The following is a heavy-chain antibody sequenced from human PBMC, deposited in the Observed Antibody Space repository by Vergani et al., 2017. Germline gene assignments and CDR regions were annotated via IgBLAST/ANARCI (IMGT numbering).Heavy chain of an antibody. Sequence: EVQLVESGGGLVKPGGSLRLSCAASGFTFSSYSMNWVRQAPGNGLEWVSSISSSSSYIYYADSVKGRFTISRDNAKNSLYLQMNSLRAEDTAVYYCAIEVGATAQWGQGTQVIVSS. CDR1: GFTFSSYS. CDR3: AIEVGATAQ. CDR2: ISSSSSYI. V-gene: IGHV3-21*01. J-gene: IGHJ4*02. D-gene: IGHD1-26*01.